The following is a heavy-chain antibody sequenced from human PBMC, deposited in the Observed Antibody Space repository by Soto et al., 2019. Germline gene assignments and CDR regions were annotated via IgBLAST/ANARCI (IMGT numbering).Heavy chain of an antibody. V-gene: IGHV5-51*01. Sequence: GESLKISCKGSGYSFTSYWIGWVRQMPGKGLEWMGIIYPGDSDTRYSPSFQGQVTISADKSISTAYLQWSSLKASDTAMYYCARQIGLYYYDSSGYGYFDLWGRGTLVTVLL. CDR3: ARQIGLYYYDSSGYGYFDL. CDR2: IYPGDSDT. CDR1: GYSFTSYW. D-gene: IGHD3-22*01. J-gene: IGHJ2*01.